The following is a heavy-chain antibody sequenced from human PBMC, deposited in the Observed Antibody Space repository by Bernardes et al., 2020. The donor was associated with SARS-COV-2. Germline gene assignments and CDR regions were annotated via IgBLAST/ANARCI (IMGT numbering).Heavy chain of an antibody. D-gene: IGHD2-2*01. Sequence: SETLSLTCTVSGGSISSYYWSWIRQPPGKGLEWIGYIYYSGSTNYNPSLKSRVTISVDTSKNQFSLKLSSVTAADTAVYYCARARGYCSSTSCYARTYYFDYWGQGTLVTVSS. J-gene: IGHJ4*02. CDR2: IYYSGST. CDR1: GGSISSYY. CDR3: ARARGYCSSTSCYARTYYFDY. V-gene: IGHV4-59*01.